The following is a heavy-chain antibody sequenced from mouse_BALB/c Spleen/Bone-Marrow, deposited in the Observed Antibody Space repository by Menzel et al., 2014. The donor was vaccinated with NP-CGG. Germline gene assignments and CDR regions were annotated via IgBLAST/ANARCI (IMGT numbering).Heavy chain of an antibody. CDR1: GFTFSDYY. V-gene: IGHV5-4*02. J-gene: IGHJ2*01. CDR3: ARDMGDY. D-gene: IGHD1-1*02. CDR2: ISDGGTYS. Sequence: DVHLVESGGGLMKPGGSLKLSCAASGFTFSDYYMYWVRQTPEKRLEWVATISDGGTYSYYADSVKGRFTISRDNAKSYLYLQMNSLKSEDTAMYYCARDMGDYWGQGTTHTVSS.